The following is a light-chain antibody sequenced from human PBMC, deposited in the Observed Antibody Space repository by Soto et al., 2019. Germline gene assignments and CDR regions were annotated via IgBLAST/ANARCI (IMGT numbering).Light chain of an antibody. Sequence: QAVVTQPPSVSGAPGQRVTISCTGSSSNIGAGYDVLWYQQLPGTAPKLLIYGNTNRPSGVPDRFSGSKSDTSASLAITGLQAEDEADYYCQSYDSSLRVFGGGTK. CDR2: GNT. CDR3: QSYDSSLRV. V-gene: IGLV1-40*01. J-gene: IGLJ2*01. CDR1: SSNIGAGYD.